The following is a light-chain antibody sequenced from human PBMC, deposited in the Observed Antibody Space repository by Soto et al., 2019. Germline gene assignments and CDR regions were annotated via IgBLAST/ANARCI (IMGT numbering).Light chain of an antibody. Sequence: QSALTKPASVSGSPGQSIPISCTGTSSGVGGYSYISWYQHNPGRAPKLMIYDVSNRPSGVSDRFSGSKSGNTASLTISRLQAEDEADYYCSSYTTSSTYVFVSGTKVTAL. CDR1: SSGVGGYSY. V-gene: IGLV2-14*03. J-gene: IGLJ1*01. CDR3: SSYTTSSTYV. CDR2: DVS.